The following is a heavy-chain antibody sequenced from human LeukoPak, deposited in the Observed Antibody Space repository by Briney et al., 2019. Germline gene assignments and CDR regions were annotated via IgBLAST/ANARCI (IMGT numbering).Heavy chain of an antibody. CDR3: ARHYYYGSANYYPYSDS. CDR2: IDPSDSYT. J-gene: IGHJ4*02. Sequence: GESLKISCKGSGYRFTSYWISWVRQMPGKGLEWMGRIDPSDSYTNYSPSFQGHVTISADKSISTAYLQWSSLKASDTAMYYCARHYYYGSANYYPYSDSWGQGALVTVSS. CDR1: GYRFTSYW. V-gene: IGHV5-10-1*01. D-gene: IGHD3-10*01.